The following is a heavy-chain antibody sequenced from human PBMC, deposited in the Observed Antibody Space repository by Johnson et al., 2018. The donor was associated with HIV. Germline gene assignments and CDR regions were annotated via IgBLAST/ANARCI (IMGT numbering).Heavy chain of an antibody. Sequence: VQLVESGGGLVQPGRSLRLSCAASGFTFDDYAMHWVRQAPGKGLEWVSGISWNSGIIGYADSVKGRFTISRDNSKNTLYLQMNSLRAEDTAVYYCASGIAVAGNLLDAFDIWGQGTMVTVSS. V-gene: IGHV3-9*01. J-gene: IGHJ3*02. CDR2: ISWNSGII. CDR3: ASGIAVAGNLLDAFDI. CDR1: GFTFDDYA. D-gene: IGHD6-19*01.